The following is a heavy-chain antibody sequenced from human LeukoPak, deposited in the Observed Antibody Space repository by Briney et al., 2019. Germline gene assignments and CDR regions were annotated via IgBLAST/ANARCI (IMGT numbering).Heavy chain of an antibody. CDR3: ARLSQRVPFDY. CDR1: GGSFSGYY. D-gene: IGHD2/OR15-2a*01. J-gene: IGHJ4*02. V-gene: IGHV4-34*01. Sequence: SETLSLTCAVYGGSFSGYYWSWIRQPPGKGLEWIGEINHSGSTNYNPSLKSRVTISVDTSKNQFSLKLSSVTAADTAVYYCARLSQRVPFDYWGQGTLVTVSS. CDR2: INHSGST.